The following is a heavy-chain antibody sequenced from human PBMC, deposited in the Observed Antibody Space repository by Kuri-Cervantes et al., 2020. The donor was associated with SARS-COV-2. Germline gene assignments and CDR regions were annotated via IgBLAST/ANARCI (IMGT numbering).Heavy chain of an antibody. CDR3: ARELVVPAATGYYYYGMDV. CDR1: GGSISSGDYS. Sequence: SCAVSGGSISSGDYSWSWIRQPPGKGLEWIGYGYHSGSTYYNPSLKSRVTISVDRSKNQFSLKLSSVTAADTAVYYCARELVVPAATGYYYYGMDVWGQGTTVTVSS. CDR2: GYHSGST. V-gene: IGHV4-30-2*01. J-gene: IGHJ6*02. D-gene: IGHD2-2*01.